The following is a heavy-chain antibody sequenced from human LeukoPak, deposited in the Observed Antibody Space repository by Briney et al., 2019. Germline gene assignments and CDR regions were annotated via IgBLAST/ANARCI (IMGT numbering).Heavy chain of an antibody. Sequence: SETLSLTCAVSGGSFSGYYWSWIRQPPGKGLEWIGEINHSGSTNYNPSLKSRVTISVDTSKNQFSLKLSSVTAADTAVYYCAREPSEIAAAGQNYFDYWGQGTLVTVSS. J-gene: IGHJ4*02. CDR2: INHSGST. V-gene: IGHV4-34*01. CDR3: AREPSEIAAAGQNYFDY. D-gene: IGHD6-13*01. CDR1: GGSFSGYY.